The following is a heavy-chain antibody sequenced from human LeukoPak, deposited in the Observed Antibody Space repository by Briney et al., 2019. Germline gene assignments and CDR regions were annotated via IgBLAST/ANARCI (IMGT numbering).Heavy chain of an antibody. D-gene: IGHD3-10*01. CDR3: AKLEGLLWFGELLPNWFDP. Sequence: PGGSLRLSCAASGFTFSSYAMSWVRQAPGKGLEWVSAISGSGGSTYYADSVKGRFTISRDNSKNTLYPQMNSLRAEDTAVYYCAKLEGLLWFGELLPNWFDPWGQGTLVTVSS. J-gene: IGHJ5*02. CDR1: GFTFSSYA. CDR2: ISGSGGST. V-gene: IGHV3-23*01.